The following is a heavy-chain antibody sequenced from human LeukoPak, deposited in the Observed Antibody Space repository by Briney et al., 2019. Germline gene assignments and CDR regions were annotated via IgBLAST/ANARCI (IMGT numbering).Heavy chain of an antibody. CDR3: ARDHFEDYYDSSGFDP. CDR1: AFTFSTYE. CDR2: ISSSGSTI. Sequence: GGSLRLSCAASAFTFSTYEMNWVRQAPGKGLEWVSYISSSGSTIYYADSVKGRFTISRDNAKNSLYLQMNSLRAEDTAVYYCARDHFEDYYDSSGFDPWGQGTLVTVSS. D-gene: IGHD3-22*01. J-gene: IGHJ5*02. V-gene: IGHV3-48*03.